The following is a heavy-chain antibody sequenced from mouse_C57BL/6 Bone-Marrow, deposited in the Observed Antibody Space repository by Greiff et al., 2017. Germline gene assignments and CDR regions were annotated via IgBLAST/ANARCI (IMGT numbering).Heavy chain of an antibody. CDR1: GFTFSSYA. Sequence: EVQRVESGGGLVKPGGSLTLSCAASGFTFSSYAVSWVRQTPGKRLEWVATISDGGSYTYYPDNVNGRFTISRDNAKNNLYMQMSHLKSEDTALYYCARYGSSSFAYWGQGTLVTVSA. CDR2: ISDGGSYT. J-gene: IGHJ3*01. V-gene: IGHV5-4*01. D-gene: IGHD1-1*01. CDR3: ARYGSSSFAY.